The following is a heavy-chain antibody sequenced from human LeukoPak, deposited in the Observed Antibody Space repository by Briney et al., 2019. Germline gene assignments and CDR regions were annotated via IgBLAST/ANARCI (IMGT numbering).Heavy chain of an antibody. Sequence: SETLSLTCTVSSYSINSGYYWGWIRQPPGKGLEWIGNIYRSGSTYYNPSLESRVTISVDTSKNQFSLKLSSVTAADTAVYYCARAIDGWYYFDYWGQGTLVTVSS. CDR1: SYSINSGYY. J-gene: IGHJ4*02. D-gene: IGHD6-19*01. CDR2: IYRSGST. CDR3: ARAIDGWYYFDY. V-gene: IGHV4-38-2*02.